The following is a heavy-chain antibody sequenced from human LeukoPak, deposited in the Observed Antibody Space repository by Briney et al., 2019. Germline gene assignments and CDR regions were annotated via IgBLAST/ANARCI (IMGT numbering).Heavy chain of an antibody. CDR1: GGSISSYY. CDR2: IYYSGST. D-gene: IGHD1-26*01. V-gene: IGHV4-59*08. J-gene: IGHJ4*02. CDR3: ARHTYSGSDY. Sequence: SETLSLTCTVSGGSISSYYWSWIRQPPGKGLEWIGYIYYSGSTNYNPSLKSRVTISVDTSKNQFSLKLSSVTAADTAVYYRARHTYSGSDYWGQGTLVTVSS.